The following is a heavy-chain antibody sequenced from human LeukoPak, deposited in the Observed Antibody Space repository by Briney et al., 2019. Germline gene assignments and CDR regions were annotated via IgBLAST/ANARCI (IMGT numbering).Heavy chain of an antibody. Sequence: PGGSLRLSCATSGFTFSNNGMHWGRQGPGKGQEWVAVISYDEESGYHVDSVNGRFTITRDNSKNKMYLQMDSLWTDDTAVFYCAKDGGSYYDTEVKYFVRTYMDVWGKETTVTVSS. CDR3: AKDGGSYYDTEVKYFVRTYMDV. V-gene: IGHV3-30*18. D-gene: IGHD3-22*01. CDR2: ISYDEESG. CDR1: GFTFSNNG. J-gene: IGHJ6*03.